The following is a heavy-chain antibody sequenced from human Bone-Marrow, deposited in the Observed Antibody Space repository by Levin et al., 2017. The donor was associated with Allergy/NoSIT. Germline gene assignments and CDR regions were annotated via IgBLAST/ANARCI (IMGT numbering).Heavy chain of an antibody. J-gene: IGHJ6*02. CDR3: VRDSDSEYYYYGMDV. Sequence: PSETLSLTCAVSEDSITSSRYYWGWIRQPPGKGLEWIGSIHYTGSTYYNPPLASRITISADTSKNQISLKLTSVTAADTAVYFCVRDSDSEYYYYGMDVWGPGTTVTVSS. V-gene: IGHV4-39*07. CDR1: EDSITSSRYY. CDR2: IHYTGST. D-gene: IGHD5-18*01.